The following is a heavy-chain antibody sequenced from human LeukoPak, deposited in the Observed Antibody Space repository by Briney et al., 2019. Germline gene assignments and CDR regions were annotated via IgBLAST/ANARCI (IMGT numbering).Heavy chain of an antibody. J-gene: IGHJ4*02. V-gene: IGHV3-21*01. CDR2: ISSSSSYI. Sequence: PGGSLRLSCAASGFTFSSYSMNWVRQAPGKGLEWVSSISSSSSYIYYADSVKGRFTISRDNAKNSLYLQMNSLRAEDTAVYYCARDGAHYNHYFDYWGQGTLVTVSS. CDR3: ARDGAHYNHYFDY. CDR1: GFTFSSYS. D-gene: IGHD1-1*01.